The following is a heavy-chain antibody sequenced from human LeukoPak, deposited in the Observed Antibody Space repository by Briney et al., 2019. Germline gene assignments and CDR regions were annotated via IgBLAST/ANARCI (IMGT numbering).Heavy chain of an antibody. CDR1: GFTFSGYE. V-gene: IGHV3-48*03. J-gene: IGHJ4*02. D-gene: IGHD3-9*01. Sequence: GGSLRLSCAASGFTFSGYEMNWVRQAPGKGLEWVSYISSSGSTIYHADSVKGRFTISRDNAKNSLYLQMNSLRAEDTAVYYCAREHYDILTGYYSHGDFDYWGQGTLVTVSS. CDR2: ISSSGSTI. CDR3: AREHYDILTGYYSHGDFDY.